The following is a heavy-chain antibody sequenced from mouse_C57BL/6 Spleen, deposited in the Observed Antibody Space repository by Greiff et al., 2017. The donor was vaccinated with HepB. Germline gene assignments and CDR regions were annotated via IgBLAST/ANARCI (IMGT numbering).Heavy chain of an antibody. CDR3: ARKTYSNSWFAY. CDR2: IDPSDSYT. J-gene: IGHJ3*01. V-gene: IGHV1-69*01. CDR1: GYTFTSYW. D-gene: IGHD2-5*01. Sequence: VQLQQSGAELVMPGASVKLSCKASGYTFTSYWMHWVKQRPGQGLEWIGEIDPSDSYTNYNQKFKGKSTLTVDKSSSTAYMQLSSLTSEDSAVYYCARKTYSNSWFAYWGQGTLVTVSA.